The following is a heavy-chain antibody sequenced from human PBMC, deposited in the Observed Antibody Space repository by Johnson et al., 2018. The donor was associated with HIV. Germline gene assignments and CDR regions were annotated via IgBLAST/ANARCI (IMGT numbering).Heavy chain of an antibody. J-gene: IGHJ3*02. CDR1: GFTFSSYA. Sequence: QVQLVESGGGVVQPGRSLRLSCAASGFTFSSYAMHWVRQAPGKGLEWVAVISYDGSNKYYADSVKGRFTISRDNSKNTLYLQMNSLRAEDTAVYYCASEFVGGVPQGAFDIWGQGTMVTVSS. V-gene: IGHV3-30-3*01. CDR3: ASEFVGGVPQGAFDI. D-gene: IGHD1-1*01. CDR2: ISYDGSNK.